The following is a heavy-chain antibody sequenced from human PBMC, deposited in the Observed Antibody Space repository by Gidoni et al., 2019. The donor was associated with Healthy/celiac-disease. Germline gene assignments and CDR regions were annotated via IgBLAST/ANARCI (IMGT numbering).Heavy chain of an antibody. CDR1: GGSISSGGYY. Sequence: QVQLQESGPGLVKPSQTLSLTCTVSGGSISSGGYYWSWIRQHPGKGLEWIGYIYYSGSTYYNPSLKSRVTISVDTSKNQFSLKLSSVTAADTAVYYCARTRAGSSYYYYYMDVWGKGTTVTVSS. CDR3: ARTRAGSSYYYYYMDV. V-gene: IGHV4-31*03. D-gene: IGHD3-10*01. CDR2: IYYSGST. J-gene: IGHJ6*03.